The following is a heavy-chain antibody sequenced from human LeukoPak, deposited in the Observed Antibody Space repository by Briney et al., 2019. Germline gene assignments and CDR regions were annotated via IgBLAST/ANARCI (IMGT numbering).Heavy chain of an antibody. CDR3: ALRRGSSGWSGRWSDP. V-gene: IGHV3-23*01. CDR1: GITFSTYA. D-gene: IGHD6-19*01. Sequence: GGSLRLSCAASGITFSTYAMSWVRQAPGKGLEWVSVISSGGGSTHYADSVKGRFAISRDNSKNTVHLQMNSLRVEDTAVYYCALRRGSSGWSGRWSDPWGQGTLVTVSS. J-gene: IGHJ5*02. CDR2: ISSGGGST.